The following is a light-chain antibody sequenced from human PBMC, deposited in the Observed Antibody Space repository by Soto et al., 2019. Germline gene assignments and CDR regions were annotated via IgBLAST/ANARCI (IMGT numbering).Light chain of an antibody. J-gene: IGLJ1*01. CDR1: SSDVGGYNY. CDR3: SSYTSSSTLEV. Sequence: QSVLTQPASVSGSPGQSITISCTGTSSDVGGYNYVSWYQQHPGKAPKRMIYDVSNRPSGVSNRFSGSKSGNTASLTISGLQAEDEADYYCSSYTSSSTLEVFGTGTKLTVL. CDR2: DVS. V-gene: IGLV2-14*01.